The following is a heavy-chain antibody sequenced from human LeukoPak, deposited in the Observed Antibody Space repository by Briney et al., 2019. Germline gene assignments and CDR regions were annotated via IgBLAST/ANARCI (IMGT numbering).Heavy chain of an antibody. V-gene: IGHV4-39*07. Sequence: SETLSLTCTVSGGSISSSSYYWGWIRQPPGKGLEWIGSIYYSGSTNYNPSLKSRVTISVDTSKNQFSLKVTSVTAADTAVYYCAKSPYDFWSGGFDPWGQGTLVTVSS. CDR2: IYYSGST. CDR3: AKSPYDFWSGGFDP. J-gene: IGHJ5*02. D-gene: IGHD3-3*01. CDR1: GGSISSSSYY.